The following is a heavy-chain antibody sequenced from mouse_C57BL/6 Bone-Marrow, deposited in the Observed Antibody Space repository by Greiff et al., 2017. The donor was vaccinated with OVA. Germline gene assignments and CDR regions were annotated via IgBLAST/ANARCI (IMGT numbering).Heavy chain of an antibody. CDR3: TRGYDGYYFDD. CDR1: GYTFTDYE. V-gene: IGHV1-15*01. J-gene: IGHJ2*01. CDR2: IDPETGGT. D-gene: IGHD2-3*01. Sequence: VQLQQSGAELVRPGASVTLSCKASGYTFTDYEMHWVKQTPVHGLEWIGAIDPETGGTAYNQKFKGKAILTADKSSSTAYMELRSLTSEDSAVYYCTRGYDGYYFDDWGQGTTLTVSS.